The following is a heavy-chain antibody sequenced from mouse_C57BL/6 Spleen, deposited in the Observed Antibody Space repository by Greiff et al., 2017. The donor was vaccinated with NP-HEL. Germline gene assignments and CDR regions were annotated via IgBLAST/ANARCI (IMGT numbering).Heavy chain of an antibody. V-gene: IGHV1-82*01. CDR3: ARWVTTVVASDY. CDR1: GYAFSSSW. Sequence: QVQLKQSGPELVKPGASVKISCKASGYAFSSSWLNWVKQRPGKGLEWIGRIYPGDGDTNYNGKFKGKATLTADKSSSTAYMQLSSLTSEDSAVYCCARWVTTVVASDYWGQGTTLTVSS. J-gene: IGHJ2*01. D-gene: IGHD1-1*01. CDR2: IYPGDGDT.